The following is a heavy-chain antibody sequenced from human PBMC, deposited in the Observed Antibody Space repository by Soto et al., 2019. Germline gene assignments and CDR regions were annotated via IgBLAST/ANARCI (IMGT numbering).Heavy chain of an antibody. V-gene: IGHV1-3*01. CDR1: GYAFTKFA. CDR3: ARLIAVANTGIFFDY. Sequence: ASVKVSCKASGYAFTKFAMHWVRQAPGQSLGWMVYINAGNGYTQYSQKFLGRVTITRDTSASSAYMELSSLRSEDTAVYYCARLIAVANTGIFFDYWGQGTVVTVSS. J-gene: IGHJ4*02. D-gene: IGHD6-19*01. CDR2: INAGNGYT.